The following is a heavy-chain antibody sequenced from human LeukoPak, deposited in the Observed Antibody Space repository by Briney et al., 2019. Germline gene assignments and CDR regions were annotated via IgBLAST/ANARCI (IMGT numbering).Heavy chain of an antibody. J-gene: IGHJ4*02. V-gene: IGHV3-66*01. D-gene: IGHD6-13*01. CDR3: ARYGSWPYYFDY. CDR1: GFTVSSNY. CDR2: IYSGGRT. Sequence: GGSLRPSCAASGFTVSSNYMSWVRQAPGKGLEWVSVIYSGGRTNHADSVKGRFTISRDNSKNTLYLQMNSLRAEDTAVYYCARYGSWPYYFDYWGQGTLVTVSS.